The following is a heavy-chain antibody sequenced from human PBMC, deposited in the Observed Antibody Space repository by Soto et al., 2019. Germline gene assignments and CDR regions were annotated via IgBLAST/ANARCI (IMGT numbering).Heavy chain of an antibody. CDR3: AKSKGDLEILKTTVTTFWGPFHI. CDR1: GFTFDDYA. D-gene: IGHD4-17*01. CDR2: ITWNSGSR. Sequence: DVQLVESGGGLVQPGRSLRLSCAASGFTFDDYAMHWVRQAPGKGPEWVSGITWNSGSRGYAESVKGRFTISRDNAKNSLYLQITSLGPDDTAWYYCAKSKGDLEILKTTVTTFWGPFHIWGQGTMVTVSS. V-gene: IGHV3-9*01. J-gene: IGHJ3*02.